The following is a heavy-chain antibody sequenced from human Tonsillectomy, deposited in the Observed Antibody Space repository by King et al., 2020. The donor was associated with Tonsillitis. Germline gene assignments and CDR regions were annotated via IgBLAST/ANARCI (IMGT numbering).Heavy chain of an antibody. CDR1: GYSFTSYW. Sequence: VQLVESGAEVKKPGESLKISCKGSGYSFTSYWIGWVRQMPGKGLEWMVIIYPGDSDTSYTLSFQGQVTISADKSISTAYLQWSSLKASDTAMYYCARQWYIAAAGADYWGQGTLVTVSS. D-gene: IGHD6-13*01. CDR3: ARQWYIAAAGADY. V-gene: IGHV5-51*01. J-gene: IGHJ4*02. CDR2: IYPGDSDT.